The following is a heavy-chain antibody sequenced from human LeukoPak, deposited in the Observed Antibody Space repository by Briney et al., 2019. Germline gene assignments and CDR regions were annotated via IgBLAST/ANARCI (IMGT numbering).Heavy chain of an antibody. CDR1: GFTFSNYG. CDR2: VWSDGTTK. Sequence: GRSLRLSCAASGFTFSNYGMHWVRQAPGKGLEWVAVVWSDGTTKNYADSVKGRFTISRDNSKNTLYMQMNSLRAEDTAVYYCARGHYCTDMLTNYWVRYFDYWGQGTLVTVSS. CDR3: ARGHYCTDMLTNYWVRYFDY. D-gene: IGHD3-9*01. V-gene: IGHV3-33*01. J-gene: IGHJ4*02.